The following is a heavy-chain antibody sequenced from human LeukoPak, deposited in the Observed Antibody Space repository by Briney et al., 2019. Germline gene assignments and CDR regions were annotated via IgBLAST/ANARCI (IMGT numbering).Heavy chain of an antibody. V-gene: IGHV4-59*08. CDR2: IYYTGTT. CDR3: ARHSSAIAVAGTKFDY. J-gene: IGHJ4*02. D-gene: IGHD6-19*01. Sequence: SETLSLTCTVSGASITNYYWSWIRQPPGNGLEWIGYIYYTGTTKYNPSLDSRVTISVDTSKGQFSLRLSSVAAADTAVYYCARHSSAIAVAGTKFDYWGQGTLVTVSS. CDR1: GASITNYY.